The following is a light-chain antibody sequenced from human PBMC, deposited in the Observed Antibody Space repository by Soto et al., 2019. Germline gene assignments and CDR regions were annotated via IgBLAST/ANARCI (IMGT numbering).Light chain of an antibody. CDR2: DTS. V-gene: IGKV3D-20*02. J-gene: IGKJ5*01. Sequence: EIVLTQSPATLSLSPGERATLSCGASQSVSSSSLAWYQQKPGLAPRLLIYDTSNRATGIPARFSGSRSGTDFTLTISSLEPEDFGVYFCHQRNKFGQGTRLEIK. CDR3: HQRNK. CDR1: QSVSSSS.